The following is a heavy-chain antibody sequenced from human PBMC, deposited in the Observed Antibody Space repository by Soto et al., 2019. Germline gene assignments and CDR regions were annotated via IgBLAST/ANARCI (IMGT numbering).Heavy chain of an antibody. V-gene: IGHV1-2*02. CDR1: GYTFIAYY. Sequence: QVQLVQSGAEVKKAGASVKVSCKASGYTFIAYYIHWVRQNPGQGLEWMGWINPDSGATNYAQKFQGRVTMTSDTSISAASMELSRLRSDDTAVYYCARDRGSGWYDNFDYWGQGTLVTVSS. CDR3: ARDRGSGWYDNFDY. CDR2: INPDSGAT. J-gene: IGHJ4*02. D-gene: IGHD6-19*01.